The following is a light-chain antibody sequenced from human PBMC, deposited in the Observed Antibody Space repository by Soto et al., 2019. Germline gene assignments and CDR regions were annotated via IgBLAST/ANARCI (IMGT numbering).Light chain of an antibody. Sequence: DIVMTQSPLSLAVTPGESASISCRSSQSLLHSNGYDYLDWYLQKPGQSPQLLIYLGSDRASGVPDRFSGSGSGTEFTLRITRGEAEDVGVSYCMQDLQTMYTFGQENNVDI. J-gene: IGKJ2*01. CDR3: MQDLQTMYT. V-gene: IGKV2-28*01. CDR1: QSLLHSNGYDY. CDR2: LGS.